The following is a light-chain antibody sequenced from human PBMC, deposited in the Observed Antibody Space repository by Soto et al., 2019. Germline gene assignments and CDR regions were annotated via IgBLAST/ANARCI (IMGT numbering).Light chain of an antibody. CDR2: DAS. CDR3: QQYNNWPPRIT. CDR1: QSVSSSY. J-gene: IGKJ5*01. V-gene: IGKV3-15*01. Sequence: EIVLTQSPGTLSLSPGERATLSCRASQSVSSSYLAWYQQKPGQAPRLLIYDASTRATGIPARFSGSGSGTEFTLTISSLQSEDFAVYYCQQYNNWPPRITFGQGTRLEIK.